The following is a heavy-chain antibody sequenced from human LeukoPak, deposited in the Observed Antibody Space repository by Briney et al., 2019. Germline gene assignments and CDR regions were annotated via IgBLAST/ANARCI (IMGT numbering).Heavy chain of an antibody. CDR2: IYYSGST. V-gene: IGHV4-59*01. D-gene: IGHD3-10*01. CDR1: AGSISSYY. J-gene: IGHJ4*02. Sequence: SETLSLTCTVSAGSISSYYWSWIRQPPGKGLEWIGYIYYSGSTNYNPSLKSRVTISVDTSKNQFSLKLSSVTAADTAVYYCARGTYYYGSGSYFDYWGQGTLVTVSS. CDR3: ARGTYYYGSGSYFDY.